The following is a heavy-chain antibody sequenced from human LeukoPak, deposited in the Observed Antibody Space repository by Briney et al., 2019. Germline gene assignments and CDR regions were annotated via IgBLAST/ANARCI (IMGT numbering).Heavy chain of an antibody. CDR3: AKDSAGYFDWLLENYYYYYMDV. CDR2: ISGSGGST. J-gene: IGHJ6*03. V-gene: IGHV3-23*01. Sequence: PGGTLRLSCAASGFTFSSYAMNWVRQAPGKGLEWVSAISGSGGSTYYADSVKGRFTISRDNSKNTLYLQMNSLRAEDTAVYYCAKDSAGYFDWLLENYYYYYMDVWGKGTTVTISS. D-gene: IGHD3-9*01. CDR1: GFTFSSYA.